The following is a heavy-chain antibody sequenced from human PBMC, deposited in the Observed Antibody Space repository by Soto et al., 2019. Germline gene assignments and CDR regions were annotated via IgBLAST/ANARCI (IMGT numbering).Heavy chain of an antibody. CDR1: GFTFSDYC. Sequence: GGSLRLSCVVSGFTFSDYCMSWVRQAPGKGLEWVANIKQDGSEKYYVDSVKGRFTISRDNAKNSLYLQMNSLRAEDTAVYYCARDLFEAARRGEYAFDIWGQGTMVTVSS. D-gene: IGHD3-16*01. CDR2: IKQDGSEK. V-gene: IGHV3-7*03. J-gene: IGHJ3*02. CDR3: ARDLFEAARRGEYAFDI.